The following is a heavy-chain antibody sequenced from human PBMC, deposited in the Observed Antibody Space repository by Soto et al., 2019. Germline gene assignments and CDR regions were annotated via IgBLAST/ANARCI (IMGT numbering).Heavy chain of an antibody. D-gene: IGHD3-9*01. CDR1: GFTFSNAW. CDR3: TTLTRFVEGDY. Sequence: EVQLVESGGGLVQPGGSLRLSCAASGFTFSNAWMHWVRPAPGKGLEWVGRIKSKTDGGTTDYAAPVKGRFTISRDDSKNTLYLQMNSLKTEDTAVYYCTTLTRFVEGDYWGQGTLVTVSS. V-gene: IGHV3-15*07. CDR2: IKSKTDGGTT. J-gene: IGHJ4*02.